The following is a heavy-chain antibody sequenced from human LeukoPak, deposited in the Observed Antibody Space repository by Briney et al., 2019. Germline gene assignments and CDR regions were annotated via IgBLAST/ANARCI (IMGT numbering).Heavy chain of an antibody. CDR3: ARVGYSYGYEY. CDR1: GFIFSTYW. Sequence: PGGSLRLSCAASGFIFSTYWMHWVRQAPGKGLVWVSRINSDTSITTYADSVKGRFTISRDNAKNTLYLQMNSLRAEDTAVYYCARVGYSYGYEYWGQGTLVTVSS. V-gene: IGHV3-74*01. J-gene: IGHJ4*02. CDR2: INSDTSIT. D-gene: IGHD5-18*01.